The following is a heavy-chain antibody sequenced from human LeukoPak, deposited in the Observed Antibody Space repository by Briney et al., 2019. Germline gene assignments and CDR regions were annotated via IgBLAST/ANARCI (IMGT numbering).Heavy chain of an antibody. CDR2: IYASGSA. CDR3: ARYVRDIVEVVEGAFDI. J-gene: IGHJ3*02. D-gene: IGHD2-2*01. CDR1: GGSISSGSYY. V-gene: IGHV4-61*02. Sequence: PSETLSLTCTVSGGSISSGSYYWSWIRQPAGKGLEWIGRIYASGSAYYNPSLKSRVTISVDTSKNQFSLKLSSVTAADTAVYYCARYVRDIVEVVEGAFDIWGQGTMVTVSS.